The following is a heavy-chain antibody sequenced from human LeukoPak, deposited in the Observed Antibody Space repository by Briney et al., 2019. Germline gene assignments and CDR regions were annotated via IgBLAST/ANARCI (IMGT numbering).Heavy chain of an antibody. J-gene: IGHJ6*02. D-gene: IGHD3-9*01. CDR3: ARARGGYDILTGYQRTPPYYYYGMDV. V-gene: IGHV1-18*01. Sequence: ASVKVSCKASGYTFTSYGISWVRQAPGQGLEWMGWISAYNGNTNYAQKLQGRVTMTTDTSTSTAYMELRSLRSDDTAVYYCARARGGYDILTGYQRTPPYYYYGMDVWGQGTTVTVSS. CDR2: ISAYNGNT. CDR1: GYTFTSYG.